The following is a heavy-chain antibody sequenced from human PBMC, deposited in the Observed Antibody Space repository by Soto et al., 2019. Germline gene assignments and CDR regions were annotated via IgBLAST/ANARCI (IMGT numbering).Heavy chain of an antibody. CDR2: IFSDNER. J-gene: IGHJ6*02. Sequence: SGPTLVNPTETLTLTCTVSGFSLTTGRMGVSWIRQPPGKALEWLAHIFSDNERSYSTSLQGRLTISKDTSGSQVVLSMTNVDPVDTATYYCARMNVDSYQFYYAMDVWGQGT. CDR1: GFSLTTGRMG. V-gene: IGHV2-26*01. D-gene: IGHD4-17*01. CDR3: ARMNVDSYQFYYAMDV.